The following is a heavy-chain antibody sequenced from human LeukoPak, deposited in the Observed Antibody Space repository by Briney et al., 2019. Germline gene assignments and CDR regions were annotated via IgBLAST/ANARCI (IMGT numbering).Heavy chain of an antibody. D-gene: IGHD6-13*01. CDR1: GGSISSSSYY. CDR2: IYYSGNT. J-gene: IGHJ4*02. CDR3: ARPRIATAGTYYFDY. V-gene: IGHV4-39*01. Sequence: SETLSLTCTVPGGSISSSSYYWGWIRQPPGKGLEWIGSIYYSGNTYYNSSLKSRVTISVDTSKNQFSLKLSSVTAADTAMYYCARPRIATAGTYYFDYWGQGTLVTVSS.